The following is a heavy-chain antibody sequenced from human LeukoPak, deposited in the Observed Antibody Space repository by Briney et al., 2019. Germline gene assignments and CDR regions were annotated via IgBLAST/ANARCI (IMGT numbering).Heavy chain of an antibody. CDR2: IYYSGST. V-gene: IGHV4-61*01. CDR1: GGSVSSGSYY. J-gene: IGHJ6*04. D-gene: IGHD1-1*01. Sequence: PSETLSLTCTVSGGSVSSGSYYWSWIRQHPGKGLEWIGYIYYSGSTNYNPSLKSRVTISVDTSKNQFSLKLSSVTAADTAVYYCARDSFGTGTGTTQGMVVWGKGTTVTVSS. CDR3: ARDSFGTGTGTTQGMVV.